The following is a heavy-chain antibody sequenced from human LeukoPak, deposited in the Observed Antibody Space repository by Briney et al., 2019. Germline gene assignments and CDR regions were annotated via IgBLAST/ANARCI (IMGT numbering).Heavy chain of an antibody. D-gene: IGHD1-1*01. CDR2: ISSSSSYI. J-gene: IGHJ4*02. Sequence: PGGSLRLCCAASGFTFSSYSMNWVRQAPGKGLEWVSSISSSSSYIYYADSVKGRFTISRDNAKNSLYLQMNSLRAEDTAVYYCARDLDNCKVFFDYWGQGTLVTVSS. V-gene: IGHV3-21*01. CDR3: ARDLDNCKVFFDY. CDR1: GFTFSSYS.